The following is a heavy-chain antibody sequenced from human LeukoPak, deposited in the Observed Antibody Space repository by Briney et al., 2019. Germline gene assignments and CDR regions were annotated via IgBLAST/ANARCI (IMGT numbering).Heavy chain of an antibody. Sequence: GGSLRLSCAASGFTFSSYSMNWVRQAPGKGLEWVSSISSSSSYIYYADSVKGRFTISRDDAKNSLYLQMNSLRAEDTAVYYCARDGGEGWTHIDYWGQGTLVTVSS. D-gene: IGHD3/OR15-3a*01. V-gene: IGHV3-21*01. CDR1: GFTFSSYS. CDR2: ISSSSSYI. CDR3: ARDGGEGWTHIDY. J-gene: IGHJ4*02.